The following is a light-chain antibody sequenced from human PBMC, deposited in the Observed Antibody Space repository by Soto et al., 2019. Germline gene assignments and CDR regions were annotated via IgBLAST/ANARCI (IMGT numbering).Light chain of an antibody. J-gene: IGKJ4*01. CDR1: QNIRGF. CDR3: QQSFINYLT. V-gene: IGKV1-39*01. CDR2: GTS. Sequence: DILMTQSPSSLSASVGDRVTITCRASQNIRGFLHWYQQKSGKAPRLLIYGTSHLESGFPSRFSGRGSGTDFTLTITGLQTEDSASYFCQQSFINYLTFGGGTRVEVK.